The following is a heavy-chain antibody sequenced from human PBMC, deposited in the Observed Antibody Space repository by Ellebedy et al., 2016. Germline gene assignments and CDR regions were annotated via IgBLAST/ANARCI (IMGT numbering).Heavy chain of an antibody. CDR2: IYSGGST. CDR3: ARVEGASGWYDFDY. Sequence: GESLKISCAASGFTVSSNYMSWVRQAPGKGLEWVSVIYSGGSTYYADSVKGRFTISRDNPKNTLYLQMNSLRAEDTAVYYCARVEGASGWYDFDYWGQGTLVTVSS. CDR1: GFTVSSNY. D-gene: IGHD6-19*01. V-gene: IGHV3-53*01. J-gene: IGHJ4*02.